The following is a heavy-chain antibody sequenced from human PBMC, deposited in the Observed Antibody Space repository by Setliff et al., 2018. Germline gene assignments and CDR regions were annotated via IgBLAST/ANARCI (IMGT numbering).Heavy chain of an antibody. J-gene: IGHJ6*03. CDR3: ARVSQAAGKRSVWSYFFYYMDV. CDR1: GFRISFREYW. CDR2: SNSDGSST. V-gene: IGHV3-74*01. D-gene: IGHD6-19*01. Sequence: PGGSLRLSCAASGFRISFREYWMFWVRQAPGKGLVWVSRSNSDGSSTAYADSVKGRFTISRDNAKNTLYLQMTSLRAEDTAAYFCARVSQAAGKRSVWSYFFYYMDVWGEGTTVTVSS.